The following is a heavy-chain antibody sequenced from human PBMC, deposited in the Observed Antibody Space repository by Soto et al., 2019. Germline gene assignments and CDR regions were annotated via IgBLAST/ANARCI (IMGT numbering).Heavy chain of an antibody. CDR3: ARSDGRY. V-gene: IGHV4-59*01. CDR1: GGSISSYY. CDR2: NYYSGSA. Sequence: QVQLQESGPGLVKPSETLSLTCTVSGGSISSYYWSWIRQPPGKGLEWIGYNYYSGSANYNPSLKSRVTTSVDTSKTQFSRKLSSVTAADTAVYYGARSDGRYWGQGTLVTVSS. J-gene: IGHJ4*02.